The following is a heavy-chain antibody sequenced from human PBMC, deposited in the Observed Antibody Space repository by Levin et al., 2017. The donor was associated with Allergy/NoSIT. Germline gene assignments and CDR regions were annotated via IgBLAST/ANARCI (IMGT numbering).Heavy chain of an antibody. J-gene: IGHJ4*02. V-gene: IGHV3-48*02. CDR2: ISSSSRPI. Sequence: PGGSLRLSCAASGFTFSNYSLNWVRQAPGKGLEWVSYISSSSRPIFYADSVKGRFTISRDNAKNSLYLQMNSLRDEDTAVYYCASDSGLMTATVTTFDYWGQGTLVTVSS. CDR1: GFTFSNYS. D-gene: IGHD4-11*01. CDR3: ASDSGLMTATVTTFDY.